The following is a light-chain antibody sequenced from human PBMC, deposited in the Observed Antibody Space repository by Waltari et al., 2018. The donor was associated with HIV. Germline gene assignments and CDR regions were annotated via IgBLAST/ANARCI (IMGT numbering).Light chain of an antibody. CDR3: QVWDSGSEPPVL. CDR1: NIRTKS. CDR2: DDV. V-gene: IGLV3-21*02. J-gene: IGLJ3*02. Sequence: SYVLTQPPSVSVAPGQTARNTCGGNNIRTKSVHWYQQKPGQAPVLVVFDDVDRPSGIPERFSGSNSGNMATLTISRVEAGDEADYYCQVWDSGSEPPVLFGGGTKLTVL.